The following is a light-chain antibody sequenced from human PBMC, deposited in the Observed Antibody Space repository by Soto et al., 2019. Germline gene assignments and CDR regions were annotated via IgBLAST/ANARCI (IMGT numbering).Light chain of an antibody. Sequence: QSALTQPASVSGSPGQSITISCTGTSSDVGGYNYVSWYQQHPGKAPKLMIYEVSNRPSGVSNRFPGSKSGNTASLTISGLQAEDEADYYCSSYTSSSTLLFGTGTKVTVL. CDR2: EVS. CDR1: SSDVGGYNY. CDR3: SSYTSSSTLL. V-gene: IGLV2-14*01. J-gene: IGLJ1*01.